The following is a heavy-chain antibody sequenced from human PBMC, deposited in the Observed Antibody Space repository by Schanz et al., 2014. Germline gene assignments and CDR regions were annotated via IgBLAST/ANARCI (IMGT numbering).Heavy chain of an antibody. V-gene: IGHV3-11*01. CDR3: ATSYSSSSYFYVMDV. Sequence: QVQLVESGGGLVKPGGSLRLSCVVSGFIFSDHYMSWIRQAPGKGLEWISYISSGSSTIHYADSVKGRFTISRDNAKNSLFLQINSLRAEDTAIYYCATSYSSSSYFYVMDVWGQGTTXTVSS. D-gene: IGHD6-6*01. CDR2: ISSGSSTI. J-gene: IGHJ6*02. CDR1: GFIFSDHY.